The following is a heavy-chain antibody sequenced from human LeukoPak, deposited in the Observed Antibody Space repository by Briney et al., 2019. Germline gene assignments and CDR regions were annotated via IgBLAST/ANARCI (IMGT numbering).Heavy chain of an antibody. CDR1: GFIFSNAW. CDR2: IRSKTDGGTT. Sequence: GGSLRLSCAASGFIFSNAWMSCVRQGPGKGLEWVGRIRSKTDGGTTDFAAPVKGRFTISRDDSQNTLFLHMNSLKTEDTAVYYCTTATQHWGQGTLVTVSS. J-gene: IGHJ4*02. V-gene: IGHV3-15*01. CDR3: TTATQH.